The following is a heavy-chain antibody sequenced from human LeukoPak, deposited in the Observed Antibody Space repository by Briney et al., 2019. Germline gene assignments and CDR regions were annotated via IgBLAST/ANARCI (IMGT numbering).Heavy chain of an antibody. CDR1: GYSISGGDY. CDR2: VYYSGST. Sequence: PSETLSLTCAVSGYSISGGDYWGWIRQPPGKGLEWIGSVYYSGSTHYNPSLKSRVTISVDTSRNQFSLRLSSVTAADTAVYYWAKNSTVPSHRTGYFDYWGKGT. D-gene: IGHD4-17*01. J-gene: IGHJ4*02. V-gene: IGHV4-38-2*01. CDR3: AKNSTVPSHRTGYFDY.